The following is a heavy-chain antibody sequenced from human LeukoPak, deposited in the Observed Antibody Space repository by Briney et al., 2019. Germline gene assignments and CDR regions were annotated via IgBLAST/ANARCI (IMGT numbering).Heavy chain of an antibody. J-gene: IGHJ3*02. CDR1: GGSISSGGYS. D-gene: IGHD3-10*01. V-gene: IGHV4-30-2*01. Sequence: PSETLSLTCAVSGGSISSGGYSWSWIRQPPGKGLEWIGYIYHSGSTYYNPSLKSRVTISVDRSKNQFSLKLSSVTAADTAVYYCARFEFGERDAFDIWGQGTMVTVSS. CDR2: IYHSGST. CDR3: ARFEFGERDAFDI.